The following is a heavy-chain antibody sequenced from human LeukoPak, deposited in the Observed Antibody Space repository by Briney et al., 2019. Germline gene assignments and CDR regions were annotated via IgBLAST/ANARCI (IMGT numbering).Heavy chain of an antibody. Sequence: ASVKVSCKASGGTFSSYAISWVRQAPGQGLEWMGGIIPIFGTANYAQKFQGRVTITADESTSTAYMELSSLRSEDTAVYYCAREPRITIFGEYYMDVWGKGTTVTVSS. CDR2: IIPIFGTA. CDR1: GGTFSSYA. D-gene: IGHD3-3*01. CDR3: AREPRITIFGEYYMDV. J-gene: IGHJ6*03. V-gene: IGHV1-69*13.